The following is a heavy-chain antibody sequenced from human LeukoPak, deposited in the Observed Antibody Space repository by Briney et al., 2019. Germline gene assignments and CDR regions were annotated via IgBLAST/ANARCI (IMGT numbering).Heavy chain of an antibody. V-gene: IGHV1-2*02. J-gene: IGHJ4*02. CDR1: GYTFTGYY. Sequence: GASVKVSCKASGYTFTGYYMHWVRQAPGQGLEWMGWINPNSGGTNYAQKFQGRVTMARDTSISTAYMELSRLRSDDTAVYYCARGWWSDYSNYGLDYWGQGTLVTVSS. D-gene: IGHD4-11*01. CDR3: ARGWWSDYSNYGLDY. CDR2: INPNSGGT.